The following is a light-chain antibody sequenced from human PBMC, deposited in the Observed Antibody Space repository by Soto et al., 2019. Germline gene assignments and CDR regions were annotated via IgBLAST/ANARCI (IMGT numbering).Light chain of an antibody. CDR2: DVT. Sequence: QSVLTQPASVSGPPGRPITFSGPGTTSVVGSYSLVSWYQQRPGKAPKAMIYDVTKRPSGVSHRFSGSKSGNTASLTISGLQAEDEGNYSCSSFAGSTTLWVFGGGTKLTVL. J-gene: IGLJ3*02. CDR1: TSVVGSYSL. V-gene: IGLV2-23*02. CDR3: SSFAGSTTLWV.